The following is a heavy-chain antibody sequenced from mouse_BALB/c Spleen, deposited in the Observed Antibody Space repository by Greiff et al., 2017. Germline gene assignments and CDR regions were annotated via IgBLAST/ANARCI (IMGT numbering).Heavy chain of an antibody. CDR2: IYPGNVNT. CDR1: GYTFTSYY. J-gene: IGHJ2*01. CDR3: ARSGTTVVADY. D-gene: IGHD1-1*01. Sequence: QVQLKESGPELVKPGASVRISCKASGYTFTSYYIHWVKQRPGQGLEWIGWIYPGNVNTKYNEKFKGKATLTADKSSSTAYMQLSSLTSEDSAVYFCARSGTTVVADYWGQGTTLTVSS. V-gene: IGHV1S56*01.